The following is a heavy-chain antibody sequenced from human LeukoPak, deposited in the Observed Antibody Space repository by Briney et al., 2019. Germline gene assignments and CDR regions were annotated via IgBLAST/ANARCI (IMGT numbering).Heavy chain of an antibody. D-gene: IGHD3-22*01. CDR3: ARTVVIRNYGMDV. Sequence: ASVKVSCKASGYTFTSYGISWVRQAPGQGLEWMGWISAYNGNTNYAQKLQGRVTMTTDTSTSTAYMELRSLRSEDTAVYYCARTVVIRNYGMDVWGQGTTVTVSS. J-gene: IGHJ6*02. CDR1: GYTFTSYG. CDR2: ISAYNGNT. V-gene: IGHV1-18*01.